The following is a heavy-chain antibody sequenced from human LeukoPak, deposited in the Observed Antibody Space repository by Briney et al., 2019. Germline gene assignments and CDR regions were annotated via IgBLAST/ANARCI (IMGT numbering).Heavy chain of an antibody. CDR3: ARGRLTYYYDSSGYPFDY. D-gene: IGHD3-22*01. CDR2: INHSGST. J-gene: IGHJ4*02. Sequence: SQTLSLTCTVSGGSISSGGYYWSWIRQPPGKGLEWIGEINHSGSTNYNPSLKSRVTISVDTSKNQFSLKLSSVTATDTAVYYCARGRLTYYYDSSGYPFDYWGQGTLVTVSS. CDR1: GGSISSGGYY. V-gene: IGHV4-30-2*01.